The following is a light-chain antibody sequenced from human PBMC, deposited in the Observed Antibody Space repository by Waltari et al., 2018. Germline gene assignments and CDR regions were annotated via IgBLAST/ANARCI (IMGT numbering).Light chain of an antibody. Sequence: VMTQSPVSLPLSLGGRATINCTSSCSLVLSSNGKSYLVWYQQRPGQSPTLLLSWASARESGVPDRFFASGSGTDFTVTISSLQAEDVAVYYCLQYYTTPFTFGRGTKLEIK. V-gene: IGKV4-1*01. CDR2: WAS. J-gene: IGKJ2*01. CDR3: LQYYTTPFT. CDR1: CSLVLSSNGKSY.